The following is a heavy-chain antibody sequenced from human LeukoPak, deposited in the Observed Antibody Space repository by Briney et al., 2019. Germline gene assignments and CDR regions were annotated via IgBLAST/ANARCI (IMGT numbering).Heavy chain of an antibody. D-gene: IGHD6-13*01. CDR1: GFTFSSYG. J-gene: IGHJ4*02. Sequence: GRSLRLSCAASGFTFSSYGMHWVRQAPGKGLEWVAVISYDGSNKYYADSVKGRFTISRDNSKNTLYLQMNSLRAEDTALYYRARDREQLGSFDYWGQGTLVTVSS. CDR2: ISYDGSNK. V-gene: IGHV3-30*03. CDR3: ARDREQLGSFDY.